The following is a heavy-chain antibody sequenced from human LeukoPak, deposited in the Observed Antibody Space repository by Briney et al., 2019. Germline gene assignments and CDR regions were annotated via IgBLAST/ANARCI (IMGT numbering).Heavy chain of an antibody. J-gene: IGHJ4*02. V-gene: IGHV3-30*02. Sequence: GSLRLSCAASGFTFSAYGMHWVRRAPGKGLGWVAFILHGGGNQHYAASVKGRFTTSRDNSNNALYLQLNSLITEDTAVYFCAKNLGNPDYYFDHWGQGTLVTVSS. CDR3: AKNLGNPDYYFDH. CDR2: ILHGGGNQ. CDR1: GFTFSAYG. D-gene: IGHD3-16*01.